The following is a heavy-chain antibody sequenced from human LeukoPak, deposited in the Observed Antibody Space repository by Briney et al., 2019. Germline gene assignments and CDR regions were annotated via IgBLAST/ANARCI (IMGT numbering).Heavy chain of an antibody. CDR3: ARESRISDY. J-gene: IGHJ4*02. D-gene: IGHD2-2*01. Sequence: GGSLRLSCAASGFTFSRFWMSWVRQAPGKGLEWVATIKQDGSDKSYVDSVRGRFTTSRDNAKNSLYLQMSSLRVEDSAVYYCARESRISDYWGQGTLVTVSS. CDR2: IKQDGSDK. CDR1: GFTFSRFW. V-gene: IGHV3-7*01.